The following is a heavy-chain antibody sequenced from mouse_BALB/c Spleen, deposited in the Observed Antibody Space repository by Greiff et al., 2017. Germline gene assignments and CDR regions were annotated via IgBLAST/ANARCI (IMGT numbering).Heavy chain of an antibody. Sequence: DVHLVESGGGLVQPGGSRKLSCAASGFTFSSFGMHWVRQAPEKGLEWFAYISSGSSTIYYADTVKGRFTISRDNPKNTLFLQMTSLRSEDTAMYYCARSGGSTMVTTGAMDYWGQGTSVTVSS. CDR2: ISSGSSTI. CDR3: ARSGGSTMVTTGAMDY. D-gene: IGHD2-2*01. V-gene: IGHV5-17*02. CDR1: GFTFSSFG. J-gene: IGHJ4*01.